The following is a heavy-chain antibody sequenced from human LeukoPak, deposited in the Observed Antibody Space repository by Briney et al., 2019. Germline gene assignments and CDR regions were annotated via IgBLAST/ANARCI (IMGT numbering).Heavy chain of an antibody. D-gene: IGHD1-14*01. CDR3: AIASDRYYFDH. J-gene: IGHJ4*02. CDR1: RYRFTAYY. Sequence: AAPKVSREASRYRFTAYYIHSVRQAPGQGLGGMGWINPNSGDTNSAQKLQGRGTMTRDTSISTAYMELSRLKCDDTAVYYCAIASDRYYFDHWGQGTLVTVSS. CDR2: INPNSGDT. V-gene: IGHV1-2*02.